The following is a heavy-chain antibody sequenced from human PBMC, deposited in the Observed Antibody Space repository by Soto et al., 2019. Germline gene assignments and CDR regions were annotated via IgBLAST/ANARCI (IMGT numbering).Heavy chain of an antibody. CDR1: GGSISSSSYY. CDR3: ARLSGYFDY. D-gene: IGHD2-15*01. CDR2: VYYSGSA. Sequence: QLQLQESGPGLVKPSETLSLTCTVSGGSISSSSYYWGWIRQPPGKGLKWIGSVYYSGSAYYNPSLKSRVTISVDTSKNQVSLKLSSVTAADTAVYYCARLSGYFDYWGQGTLVTVSS. J-gene: IGHJ4*02. V-gene: IGHV4-39*01.